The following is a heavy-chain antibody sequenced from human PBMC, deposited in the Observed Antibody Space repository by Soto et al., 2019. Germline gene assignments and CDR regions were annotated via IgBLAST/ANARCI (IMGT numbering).Heavy chain of an antibody. CDR1: GFTFSSYS. D-gene: IGHD3-10*01. CDR2: ISSSSSYI. CDR3: ARDRVDGSGSFDAFDI. V-gene: IGHV3-21*01. J-gene: IGHJ3*02. Sequence: EVQLAESGGGLVKPGGSLRLSCAASGFTFSSYSMNWVRQAPGKGLEWVSSISSSSSYIYYADSVKGRFTISRDNAKNSLYLQMNSLRAEDTAVYYCARDRVDGSGSFDAFDIWGQGTMVTVSS.